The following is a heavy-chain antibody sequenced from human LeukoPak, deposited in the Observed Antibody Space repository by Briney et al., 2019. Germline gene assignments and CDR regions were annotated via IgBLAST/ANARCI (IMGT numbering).Heavy chain of an antibody. Sequence: SGGSLRLSCAASGFTFSSYSMNWVRQAPGKGLEWVSSISSSSSYIYYAASVKGRFTISRDNAKNSLYLQMNSLRAEDTALYYCARAPGNKAFDIWGQGTMVTVSS. CDR2: ISSSSSYI. CDR3: ARAPGNKAFDI. J-gene: IGHJ3*02. CDR1: GFTFSSYS. D-gene: IGHD1/OR15-1a*01. V-gene: IGHV3-21*04.